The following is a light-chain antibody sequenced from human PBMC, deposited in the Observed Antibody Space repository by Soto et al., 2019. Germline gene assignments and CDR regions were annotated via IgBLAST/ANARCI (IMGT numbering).Light chain of an antibody. CDR3: HSYNSIPRT. CDR1: QGISAY. J-gene: IGKJ1*01. V-gene: IGKV1-27*01. Sequence: DIQMAQSPSSLYASIGDRVTITCRASQGISAYLAWYQQRPGNAPNLLIYGASILQSGVPSRFSGSGSGTHFTLTICSRQPEDVATYYCHSYNSIPRTFGQGTTVEIK. CDR2: GAS.